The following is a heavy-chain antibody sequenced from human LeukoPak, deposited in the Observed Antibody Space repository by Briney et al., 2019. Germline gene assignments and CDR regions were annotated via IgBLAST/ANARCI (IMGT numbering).Heavy chain of an antibody. J-gene: IGHJ4*02. Sequence: PSETLSLTCTVSGGSISSGDYYWSWIRQPPGKGLEWIGYIYYSGSTYYNPSLRSRVTISVDTSKNQFSLKLTSVSAADTAVYHCARGRTGAAALDFWGPGTLVTVSS. CDR1: GGSISSGDYY. CDR3: ARGRTGAAALDF. V-gene: IGHV4-30-4*01. CDR2: IYYSGST. D-gene: IGHD2-2*01.